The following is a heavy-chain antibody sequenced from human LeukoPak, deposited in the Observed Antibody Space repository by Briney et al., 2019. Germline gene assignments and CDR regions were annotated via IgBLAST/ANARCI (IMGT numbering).Heavy chain of an antibody. CDR3: ARAGRLSPFDY. J-gene: IGHJ4*02. CDR2: IYYSGST. Sequence: PSETLSLTCTDSGGSISSSSYYWGWIRQPPGKGLEWIGSIYYSGSTYYNPSLKSRVTISVDTSKNQFSLKLSSVTAADTAVYYCARAGRLSPFDYWGQGTLVTVSS. CDR1: GGSISSSSYY. V-gene: IGHV4-39*07. D-gene: IGHD5-12*01.